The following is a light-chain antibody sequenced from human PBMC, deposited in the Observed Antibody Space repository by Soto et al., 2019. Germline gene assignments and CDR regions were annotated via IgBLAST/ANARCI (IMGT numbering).Light chain of an antibody. CDR3: QQYNNWPWT. CDR2: GAS. CDR1: QSVSTN. J-gene: IGKJ1*01. V-gene: IGKV3-15*01. Sequence: EIVMTQSPATLSVSPGESATLSCRASQSVSTNLAWYQQKPGQAPRLLIYGASTRATGTPARFSGSGSGIEFILTISSLQSEDFAVYYCQQYNNWPWTFGQGTTVEIK.